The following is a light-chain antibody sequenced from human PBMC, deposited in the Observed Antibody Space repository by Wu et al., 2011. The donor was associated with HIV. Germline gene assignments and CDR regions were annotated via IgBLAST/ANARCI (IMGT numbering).Light chain of an antibody. CDR1: QSVSSD. CDR3: QQYYDWPCT. V-gene: IGKV3-15*01. J-gene: IGKJ5*01. CDR2: GAS. Sequence: EIVMTQSPATLAVSPGERATLSCRASQSVSSDLAWYQQKPGQAPRLLIYGASTRAAGIPARFSGGGSGTEFTLTISSMQSEDFAVYYCQQYYDWPCTFGQGTRLELN.